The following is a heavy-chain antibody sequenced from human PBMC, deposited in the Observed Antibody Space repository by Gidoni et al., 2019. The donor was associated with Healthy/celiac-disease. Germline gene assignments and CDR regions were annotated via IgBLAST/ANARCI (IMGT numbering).Heavy chain of an antibody. CDR3: AREGTPSGMDV. CDR1: GFTFSSYS. Sequence: EVQLVESGGGLVQPGGSLRLSCAASGFTFSSYSMNWVRQAPGKGLEWVSYSSSSSSTIYYADSVKGRFTISRDNAKNSLYLQMNSLRAEDTAVYYCAREGTPSGMDVWGKGTTVTVSS. V-gene: IGHV3-48*01. CDR2: SSSSSSTI. J-gene: IGHJ6*04.